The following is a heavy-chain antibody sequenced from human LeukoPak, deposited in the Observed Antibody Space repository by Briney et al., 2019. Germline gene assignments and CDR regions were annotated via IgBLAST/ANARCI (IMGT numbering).Heavy chain of an antibody. CDR2: ISDSGGIT. V-gene: IGHV3-64D*09. CDR3: VRGYTFGPYCMDV. J-gene: IGHJ6*02. Sequence: GGSLRLSCSASGFPFSSYAMHWVRQAPGKGLEYVSAISDSGGITYYADSVKGRFTISRDNSKSTLYLQMSSLRAEDTALYFCVRGYTFGPYCMDVWGQGTTVTVSS. D-gene: IGHD5-18*01. CDR1: GFPFSSYA.